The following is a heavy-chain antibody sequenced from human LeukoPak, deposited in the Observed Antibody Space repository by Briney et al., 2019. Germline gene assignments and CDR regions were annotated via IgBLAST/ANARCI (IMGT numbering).Heavy chain of an antibody. CDR2: IYTSGST. CDR1: GGSISSYY. CDR3: ARGNSSGWYFNPHDAFDI. V-gene: IGHV4-4*07. Sequence: PSETLSLTCTVSGGSISSYYWSWIRQPAGKGLEWIGRIYTSGSTNYNPSLKSRVTMSVDTSKNQFSLKLSSVTAADTAVYYCARGNSSGWYFNPHDAFDIWGQGTMVTVSS. D-gene: IGHD6-19*01. J-gene: IGHJ3*02.